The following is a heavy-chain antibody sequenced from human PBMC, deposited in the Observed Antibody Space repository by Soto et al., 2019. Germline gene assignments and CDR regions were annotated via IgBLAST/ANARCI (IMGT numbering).Heavy chain of an antibody. D-gene: IGHD5-18*01. CDR2: ISYDGSNK. CDR3: ARSRVDTAMVGFDY. Sequence: QVQLVESGGGVVQPGRSLRLSCAASGFTFSSYAMHWVRQAPGKGLEWVAVISYDGSNKYYADSVKGRFTISRDNSKNTLYLQMNSLRAEDTAVYYCARSRVDTAMVGFDYWGQGTLVTVSS. CDR1: GFTFSSYA. J-gene: IGHJ4*02. V-gene: IGHV3-30-3*01.